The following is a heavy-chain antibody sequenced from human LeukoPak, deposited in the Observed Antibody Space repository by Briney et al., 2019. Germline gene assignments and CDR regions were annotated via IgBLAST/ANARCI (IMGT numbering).Heavy chain of an antibody. CDR3: ARGPPYSSSWGGYYFDY. CDR1: GGSISSYY. CDR2: IYYSGST. D-gene: IGHD6-13*01. Sequence: SETLSHTCTVSGGSISSYYWSWIRQPPGKGLEWIGYIYYSGSTNYNPSLKSRVTISVDTSKNQFSLKLSSVTAADTAVYYCARGPPYSSSWGGYYFDYWGQGTLVTVSS. J-gene: IGHJ4*02. V-gene: IGHV4-59*01.